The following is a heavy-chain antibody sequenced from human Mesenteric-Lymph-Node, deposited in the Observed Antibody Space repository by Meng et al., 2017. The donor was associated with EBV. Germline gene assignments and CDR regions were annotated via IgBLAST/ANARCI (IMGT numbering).Heavy chain of an antibody. Sequence: QVQLVESGGGVVQPGRSLRLSCVASGFTFNTYTMHWVRQAPGKGLEWVAVISFDGNNKYYGDPVKGRFTISRDNSQSTLYLQMHSLRVEDTAVYYCARENYYGSGSVVDYWGQGTLFTVSS. CDR2: ISFDGNNK. D-gene: IGHD3-10*01. V-gene: IGHV3-30-3*01. CDR3: ARENYYGSGSVVDY. CDR1: GFTFNTYT. J-gene: IGHJ4*02.